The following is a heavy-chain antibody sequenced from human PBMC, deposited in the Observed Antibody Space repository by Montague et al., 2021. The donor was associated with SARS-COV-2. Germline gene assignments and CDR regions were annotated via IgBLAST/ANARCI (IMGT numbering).Heavy chain of an antibody. V-gene: IGHV4-39*01. J-gene: IGHJ4*02. CDR2: INYIGTT. D-gene: IGHD3-9*01. CDR1: GGSISATDCY. CDR3: ARRYGDGTGYHYMDC. Sequence: SETLSLTCTVSGGSISATDCYWAWIRQPPGKGLEWVGSINYIGTTAYNPSLRSRVTLSVDSSKNQFSLRLNSVTAGDTAVYYCARRYGDGTGYHYMDCWGQGTLVPVSS.